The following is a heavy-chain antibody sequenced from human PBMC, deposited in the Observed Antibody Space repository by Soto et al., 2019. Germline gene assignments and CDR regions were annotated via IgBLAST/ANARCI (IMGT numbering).Heavy chain of an antibody. Sequence: ASVKVSCKASGYTFTSHGISWVRQAPGQGLEWMGWISAYNGNTNYAQKLQGRVTMTTDTSTSTAYMELRSLRSDDTAVYYCARGDTYYDILTGYYTLDYYYYYMDVWGKGTTVTVSS. D-gene: IGHD3-9*01. CDR2: ISAYNGNT. CDR1: GYTFTSHG. V-gene: IGHV1-18*01. J-gene: IGHJ6*03. CDR3: ARGDTYYDILTGYYTLDYYYYYMDV.